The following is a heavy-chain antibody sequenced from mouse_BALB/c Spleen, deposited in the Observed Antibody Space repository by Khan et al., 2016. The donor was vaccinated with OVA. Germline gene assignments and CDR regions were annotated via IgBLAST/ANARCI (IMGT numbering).Heavy chain of an antibody. J-gene: IGHJ2*01. CDR2: IFPGGGYT. CDR3: ARRGAARATWYYFDY. Sequence: QVQLQQSGAELVRPGTSVKMSCKAAGYTFTNYWIGWVKQRPGHGLEWIGDIFPGGGYTNYNEKFKGKATLNADTHSSTAYMQLSSLTSEDSAIYYCARRGAARATWYYFDYWGQGTTRTGSS. CDR1: GYTFTNYW. D-gene: IGHD3-1*01. V-gene: IGHV1-63*02.